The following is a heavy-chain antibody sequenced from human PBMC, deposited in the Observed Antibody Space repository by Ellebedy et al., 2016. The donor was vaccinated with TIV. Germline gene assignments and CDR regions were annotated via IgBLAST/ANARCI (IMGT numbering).Heavy chain of an antibody. V-gene: IGHV4-59*08. CDR3: ARLRYWFDP. J-gene: IGHJ5*02. Sequence: GSLRLSCTVSGGSISSYYWSWIRQPPGKGLEWIGYIYYSGSTNYNPSLKSRVTISVDTSKNQFSLKLSSVTAADTAVYYCARLRYWFDPWGQGTLVTVSS. D-gene: IGHD4-17*01. CDR1: GGSISSYY. CDR2: IYYSGST.